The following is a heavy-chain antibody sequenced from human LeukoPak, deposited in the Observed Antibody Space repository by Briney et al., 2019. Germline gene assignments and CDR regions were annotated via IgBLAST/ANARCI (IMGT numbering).Heavy chain of an antibody. Sequence: GGSLRLSCAASGFTVSSYYMSWVRQAPGKGLEWVSVIYSGGSTYYADSVKGRFTISRGNSKNTLYLQMNSLRAEDTAVYYCARVNARRRIMVRGHHYFDYWGQGTLVTVSS. CDR3: ARVNARRRIMVRGHHYFDY. V-gene: IGHV3-53*01. CDR2: IYSGGST. CDR1: GFTVSSYY. D-gene: IGHD3-10*01. J-gene: IGHJ4*02.